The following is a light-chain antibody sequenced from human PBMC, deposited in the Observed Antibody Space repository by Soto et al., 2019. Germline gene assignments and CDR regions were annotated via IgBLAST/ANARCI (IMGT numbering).Light chain of an antibody. CDR3: CSYAGSDTWA. CDR2: EVN. Sequence: QSALTQPASVSGSPGQSITISCTGTRSDVGNYNLVSWYQQHPGKAPKLMIYEVNKRPSGVSNRFSGSKSGNTASLTISGLQTDDEADDYCCSYAGSDTWAFGGGTKLTGL. V-gene: IGLV2-23*02. CDR1: RSDVGNYNL. J-gene: IGLJ3*02.